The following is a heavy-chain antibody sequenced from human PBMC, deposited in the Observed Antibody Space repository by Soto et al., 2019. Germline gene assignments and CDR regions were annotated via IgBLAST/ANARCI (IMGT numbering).Heavy chain of an antibody. CDR2: ISAYNGKT. D-gene: IGHD3-10*01. J-gene: IGHJ4*02. CDR1: GYTFSNYG. Sequence: QVQMVQSGAEVTKPGASVKVSCKASGYTFSNYGFTWVRQVPGQGLEWMGWISAYNGKTNYAQELQGGVTMTTDTSTSTVYMVQRSLRSDDTAVYYCGRVGATSGWVDYWGQGTLVTVSS. V-gene: IGHV1-18*01. CDR3: GRVGATSGWVDY.